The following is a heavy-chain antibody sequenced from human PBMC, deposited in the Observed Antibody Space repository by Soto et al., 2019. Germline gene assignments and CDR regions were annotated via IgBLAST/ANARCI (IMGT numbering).Heavy chain of an antibody. CDR3: ARESRNYDALDY. D-gene: IGHD3-22*01. Sequence: QVQLMQSGLEVKRPGASVKVSCKTSGYTFTSYVISWVRQAPGHGLEWMGWISADNHNTNVAQNFQGRVTLTTDTSTTTVFMALRNLRSDDTAVYYCARESRNYDALDYWGQGTLVTVSS. CDR1: GYTFTSYV. CDR2: ISADNHNT. J-gene: IGHJ4*02. V-gene: IGHV1-18*01.